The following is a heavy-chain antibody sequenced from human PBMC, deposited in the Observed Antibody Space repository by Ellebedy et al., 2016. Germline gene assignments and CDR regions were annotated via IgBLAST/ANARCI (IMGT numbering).Heavy chain of an antibody. D-gene: IGHD6-19*01. J-gene: IGHJ3*02. CDR2: INPNGGTT. CDR1: GYTFTSYY. CDR3: ARVEYSSGWYLEGAFDI. Sequence: ASVKVSCKASGYTFTSYYMHWVRQAPGQGLEWMGIINPNGGTTSYTQKFQGRVTMTRDTSTSTVYMELSSLRSEDTAVYYCARVEYSSGWYLEGAFDIWGQGTMVTVSS. V-gene: IGHV1-46*01.